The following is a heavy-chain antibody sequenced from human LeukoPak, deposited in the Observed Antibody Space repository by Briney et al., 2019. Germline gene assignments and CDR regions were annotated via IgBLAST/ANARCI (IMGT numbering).Heavy chain of an antibody. Sequence: PGGSLRLSCAASGFTFSSYAMIWVRQAPGKGLEWVSAISGSGGSKYYADSVKGRFTISRDNSKNTLYLQMNSLRAEDTAVYYCAKGDMVRGVIITPDYYYGMDVWGQGTTVTVSS. CDR2: ISGSGGSK. CDR3: AKGDMVRGVIITPDYYYGMDV. D-gene: IGHD3-10*01. V-gene: IGHV3-23*01. J-gene: IGHJ6*02. CDR1: GFTFSSYA.